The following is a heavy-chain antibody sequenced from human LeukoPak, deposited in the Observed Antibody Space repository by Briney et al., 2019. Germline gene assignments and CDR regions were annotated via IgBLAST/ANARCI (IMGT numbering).Heavy chain of an antibody. V-gene: IGHV3-23*01. J-gene: IGHJ4*02. CDR2: ISRGSIT. Sequence: GGSLRLSCVASGFTFGTHAMSWVRQVPGKGLEWVSGISRGSITYYSDSVKGRFTISRDNSRATLFLQMNSLRAEDTAEYYCARSLNFMVRGVIIYWGQGTLVTVSS. CDR1: GFTFGTHA. D-gene: IGHD3-10*01. CDR3: ARSLNFMVRGVIIY.